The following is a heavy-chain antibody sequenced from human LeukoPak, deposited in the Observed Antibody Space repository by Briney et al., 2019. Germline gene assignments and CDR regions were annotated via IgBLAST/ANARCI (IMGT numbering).Heavy chain of an antibody. J-gene: IGHJ4*02. CDR2: IHQDAGEK. Sequence: GGSMLLSCAASGFSFSDSWMTWVRQPPGKGLQWVASIHQDAGEKQYLHSVRGRFTISRDNAKISLYLQMNSLRVEDTAVYYCASSKDHYCHYWGQGSLVTVSS. V-gene: IGHV3-7*05. CDR3: ASSKDHYCHY. CDR1: GFSFSDSW.